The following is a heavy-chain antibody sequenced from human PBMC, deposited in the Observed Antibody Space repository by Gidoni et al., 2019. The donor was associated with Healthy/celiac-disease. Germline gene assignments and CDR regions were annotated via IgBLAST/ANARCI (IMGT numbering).Heavy chain of an antibody. Sequence: QVQLVQSGAEVKKPGSSVKVSCQASEGTFSSYAITWVRQAPGQGLEWMGGIIPIFGTANYAQKFQGRVTITADESTSTAYMELSSLRSEDTAVYYCAHYCSSTSCYESYGMDVWGQGTTVTVSS. CDR1: EGTFSSYA. CDR3: AHYCSSTSCYESYGMDV. D-gene: IGHD2-2*01. J-gene: IGHJ6*02. V-gene: IGHV1-69*01. CDR2: IIPIFGTA.